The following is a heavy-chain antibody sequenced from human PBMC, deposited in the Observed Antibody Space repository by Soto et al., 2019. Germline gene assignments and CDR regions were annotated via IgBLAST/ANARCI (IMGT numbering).Heavy chain of an antibody. D-gene: IGHD3-9*01. CDR1: GFTFSSYA. V-gene: IGHV3-30-3*01. J-gene: IGHJ1*01. CDR3: ARAPHYPYYDILTGHPLQH. CDR2: ISYDGSNK. Sequence: PGGSLRLSCAASGFTFSSYAMHWVRQAPGKGLEWVAVISYDGSNKYYADSVKGRFTISRDNSKNTLYLQMNSLRAEDTAVYYCARAPHYPYYDILTGHPLQHWGQGTLVTVSS.